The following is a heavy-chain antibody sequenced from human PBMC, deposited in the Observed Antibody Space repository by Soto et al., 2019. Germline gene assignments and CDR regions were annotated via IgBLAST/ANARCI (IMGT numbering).Heavy chain of an antibody. CDR3: ARSQGSSTSLEIYYYYYYGMDV. J-gene: IGHJ6*02. V-gene: IGHV1-69*01. CDR2: IIPISGTA. D-gene: IGHD2-2*01. CDR1: GGTFTSYP. Sequence: QVQLVQSGAEVKKPGSSVKVSCKASGGTFTSYPISWVRQAPGQGLEWMGGIIPISGTANYAQKFQGRFTITADESTSTAYMELSSLRSEDTAVYYCARSQGSSTSLEIYYYYYYGMDVWGQGTTVTVSS.